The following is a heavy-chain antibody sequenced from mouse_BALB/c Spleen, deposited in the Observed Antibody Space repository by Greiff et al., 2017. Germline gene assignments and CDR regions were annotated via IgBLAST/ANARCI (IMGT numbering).Heavy chain of an antibody. CDR2: IDPANGNT. CDR3: ARDPPDY. V-gene: IGHV14-3*02. J-gene: IGHJ2*01. CDR1: GFNIKDTY. Sequence: EVQLQQSGAELVKPGASVKLSCTASGFNIKDTYMPWVKQRPEQGLEWIGRIDPANGNTKYDPKFQGKATITADTSSNTAYLQLSSLTSEDTAVYYCARDPPDYWGQGTTLTVSS.